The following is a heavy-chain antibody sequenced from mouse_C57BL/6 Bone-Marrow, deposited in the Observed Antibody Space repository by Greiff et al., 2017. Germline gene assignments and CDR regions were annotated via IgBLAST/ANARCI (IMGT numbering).Heavy chain of an antibody. Sequence: VQLQQSGAELVRPGASVTLSCKASGYTFTDYEMHWVKQTPVHGLEWIGAIDPETGGTAYNQKFKGKAILTADKSSRTAYMELRSLTSEDSAVSSCTRPPPYDGYLYFGYWGQGTTLTVSS. CDR2: IDPETGGT. CDR3: TRPPPYDGYLYFGY. CDR1: GYTFTDYE. V-gene: IGHV1-15*01. D-gene: IGHD2-3*01. J-gene: IGHJ2*01.